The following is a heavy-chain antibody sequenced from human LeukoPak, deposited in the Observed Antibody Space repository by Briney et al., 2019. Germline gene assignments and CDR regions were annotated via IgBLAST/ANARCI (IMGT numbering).Heavy chain of an antibody. J-gene: IGHJ4*02. CDR2: ISGSGGST. D-gene: IGHD4-17*01. CDR1: GFTFSSYA. CDR3: AKDTRGSMTTTEGLFDY. V-gene: IGHV3-23*01. Sequence: GGSLRLSCAASGFTFSSYAVSWVRQAPGKGLEWVSAISGSGGSTYYADSVKGRFTISRDNSKNTLYLQMNSLRAEDTAVYYCAKDTRGSMTTTEGLFDYWGQGTLVTVSS.